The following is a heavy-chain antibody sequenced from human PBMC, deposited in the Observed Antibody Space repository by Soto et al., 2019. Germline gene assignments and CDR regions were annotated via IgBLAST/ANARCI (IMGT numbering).Heavy chain of an antibody. CDR2: IIPISGTA. J-gene: IGHJ6*02. V-gene: IGHV1-69*13. CDR1: GGTFSSYA. Sequence: SVKVSCKASGGTFSSYAISWVRQAPGQGLEWMGGIIPISGTANYAQKFQGRVTITADESTSTAYMELSSLRSEDTAVYYCASKRDTAMLKYYYYGMDVWGQGTTVTVSS. D-gene: IGHD5-18*01. CDR3: ASKRDTAMLKYYYYGMDV.